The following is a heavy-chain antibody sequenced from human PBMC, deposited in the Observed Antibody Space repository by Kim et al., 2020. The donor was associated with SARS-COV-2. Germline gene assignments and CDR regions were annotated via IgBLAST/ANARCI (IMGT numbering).Heavy chain of an antibody. D-gene: IGHD2-15*01. Sequence: SQKFQGRVTITRDTSASTAYMELSSLRSEDTAVYYCARRVVVAAEDAFDIWGQGTMVTVSS. V-gene: IGHV1-3*01. J-gene: IGHJ3*02. CDR3: ARRVVVAAEDAFDI.